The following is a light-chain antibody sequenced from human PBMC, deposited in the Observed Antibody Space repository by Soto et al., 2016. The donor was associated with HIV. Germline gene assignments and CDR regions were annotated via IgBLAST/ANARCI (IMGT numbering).Light chain of an antibody. CDR3: QQYSNYPWT. V-gene: IGKV1-5*03. CDR2: KAS. Sequence: DIQMTQSPTTLSASVGDRVTLTCRASQSISSWLAWYQQKLRKAPKLLIYKASNLESEVSSRFSGSGSGTEFTLTISSLQPDDIATYYCQQYSNYPWTFGQGTKVEIK. CDR1: QSISSW. J-gene: IGKJ1*01.